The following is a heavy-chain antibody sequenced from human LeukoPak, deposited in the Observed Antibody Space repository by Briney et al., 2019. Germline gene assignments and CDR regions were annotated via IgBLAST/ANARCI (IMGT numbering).Heavy chain of an antibody. Sequence: PSQTLSLTCTVSGGSISSGSYYWSWIRQPAGKGLEWIGRIYTSGSTNYNPSLKSRVTISVDTSKNQFSLKLSSVTAADTAVYYCARAKVVVVPAAMGPRNWFDPWGQGTLVTVSS. CDR3: ARAKVVVVPAAMGPRNWFDP. J-gene: IGHJ5*02. CDR1: GGSISSGSYY. CDR2: IYTSGST. V-gene: IGHV4-61*02. D-gene: IGHD2-2*01.